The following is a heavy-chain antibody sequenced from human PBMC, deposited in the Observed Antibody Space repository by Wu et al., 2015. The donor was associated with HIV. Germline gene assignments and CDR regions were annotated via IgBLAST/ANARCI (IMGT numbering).Heavy chain of an antibody. V-gene: IGHV1-8*01. J-gene: IGHJ5*02. Sequence: QVQLVQSGAEVKKPGASVKVSCKASGYTFTSYDINWVRQATGQGLEWLGWMNPNSGNTGYAQKFQGRVTMTRNTSITTAYMELSSLGSEDTAVYYCARGGYAAGGWGGRFDPWGQGTLVTVSS. D-gene: IGHD6-13*01. CDR3: ARGGYAAGGWGGRFDP. CDR1: GYTFTSYD. CDR2: MNPNSGNT.